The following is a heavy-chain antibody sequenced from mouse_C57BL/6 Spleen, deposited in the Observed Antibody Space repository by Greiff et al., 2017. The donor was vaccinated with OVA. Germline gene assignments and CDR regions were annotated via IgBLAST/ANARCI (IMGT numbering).Heavy chain of an antibody. D-gene: IGHD1-2*01. V-gene: IGHV1-50*01. Sequence: QVQLQQPGAELVKPEASVKLSCKASGYTFTSYWMQWVKQRPGQGLEWIGEIDPSDSYTNYNQKFKGKATLTVDTSSSTAYMQRSSLTSEDSAVYYCARSVLRSVGGYWGQGTTLTVSS. CDR3: ARSVLRSVGGY. CDR1: GYTFTSYW. CDR2: IDPSDSYT. J-gene: IGHJ2*01.